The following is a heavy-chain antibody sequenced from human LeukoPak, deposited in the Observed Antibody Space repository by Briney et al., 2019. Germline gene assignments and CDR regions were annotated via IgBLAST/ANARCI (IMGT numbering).Heavy chain of an antibody. CDR1: GFTFSTYN. CDR2: ISGSSRYI. J-gene: IGHJ4*02. V-gene: IGHV3-21*01. Sequence: PGGSLRLSCAASGFTFSTYNMNWVRQAPGKGLEWVSYISGSSRYIYYADSVKGRFTISRDNAKNSLFLQMNSLRAEDTVVYYCARESTSGWFPWGQGTLVTVSS. D-gene: IGHD6-19*01. CDR3: ARESTSGWFP.